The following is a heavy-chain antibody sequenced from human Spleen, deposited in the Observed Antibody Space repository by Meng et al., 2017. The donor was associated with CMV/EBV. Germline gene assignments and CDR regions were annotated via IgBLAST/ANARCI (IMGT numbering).Heavy chain of an antibody. CDR2: IRYDGSNK. Sequence: QVLLVESGGGVVQPGGSLRLSCAASGFTFSSYGMHWVRQAPGKGLEWVAFIRYDGSNKYYADSVKGRFTISRDNSKNTLYLQMNSLRAEDTAVYYCARVDPYYFDYWGQGTLVTVSS. V-gene: IGHV3-30*02. CDR3: ARVDPYYFDY. J-gene: IGHJ4*02. CDR1: GFTFSSYG.